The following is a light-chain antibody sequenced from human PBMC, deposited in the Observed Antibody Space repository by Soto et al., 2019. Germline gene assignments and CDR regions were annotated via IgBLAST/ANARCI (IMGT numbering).Light chain of an antibody. J-gene: IGLJ2*01. CDR2: DNS. CDR3: QSYDSSLSGYVV. CDR1: SSNIGAGFD. Sequence: QSVLTQPPSVSGAPGQRVTISCTGSSSNIGAGFDVHWYQQLPGTAPKLLIYDNSNRPSGVPDRFSGSKSGTSASLAITGLQAEDEADYYCQSYDSSLSGYVVFGGWTKVTVL. V-gene: IGLV1-40*01.